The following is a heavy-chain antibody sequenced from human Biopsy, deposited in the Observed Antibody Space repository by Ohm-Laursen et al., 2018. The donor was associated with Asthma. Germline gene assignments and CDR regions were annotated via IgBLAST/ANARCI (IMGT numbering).Heavy chain of an antibody. J-gene: IGHJ6*02. CDR2: INHSGST. D-gene: IGHD6-13*01. CDR3: ARITNDRIAAAGRYYYYGMDV. CDR1: GGSFSGYY. Sequence: SQTLSLTCAVYGGSFSGYYWSWIRPPPGKGLEWIGEINHSGSTKYNPSLKSRVSIAVDKSKNQFSLKMSSVTAADTAVYYCARITNDRIAAAGRYYYYGMDVWGQGTTVTVSS. V-gene: IGHV4-34*01.